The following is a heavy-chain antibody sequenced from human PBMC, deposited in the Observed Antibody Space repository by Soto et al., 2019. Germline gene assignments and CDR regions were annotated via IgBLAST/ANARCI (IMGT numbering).Heavy chain of an antibody. CDR1: GFSLSTTGVG. V-gene: IGHV2-5*02. CDR2: IYWDDDK. D-gene: IGHD3-10*01. CDR3: AQRLPHYGLGRERGYWFDP. Sequence: QITLKESGSTLVRPTQTLTLTCTFSGFSLSTTGVGVGWIRQPPGKALEWLALIYWDDDKRYSPSLKSRLTITKDTSKNEVILTMTNMDPVDTARYYCAQRLPHYGLGRERGYWFDPWGQGTLVTVSS. J-gene: IGHJ5*02.